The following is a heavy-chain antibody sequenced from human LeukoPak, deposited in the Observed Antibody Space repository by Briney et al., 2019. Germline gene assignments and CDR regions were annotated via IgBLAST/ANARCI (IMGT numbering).Heavy chain of an antibody. V-gene: IGHV4-59*01. D-gene: IGHD4-17*01. Sequence: PSETLSLTCTVSGGSINNYYWSWIRQSPGKGLEWIGYIYYSGSTNYNPSLKSRVTISVDTSKNHFSRKLSSVTAADTAVYYCARVVTTVDAFDIWGQGTMVTVSS. J-gene: IGHJ3*02. CDR1: GGSINNYY. CDR2: IYYSGST. CDR3: ARVVTTVDAFDI.